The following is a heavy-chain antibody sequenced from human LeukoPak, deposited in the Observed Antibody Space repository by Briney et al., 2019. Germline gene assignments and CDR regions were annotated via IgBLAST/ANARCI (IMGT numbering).Heavy chain of an antibody. J-gene: IGHJ4*02. CDR3: AKAAQGAAVAGIFFDY. V-gene: IGHV3-23*01. Sequence: GGSLRLSCAASGFAFSSYALSWVRQAPGKRPEWVSAISGSGGSTYYADSVKGRFTISRDNSKNTLYLQMNSLRAEDTAVYYCAKAAQGAAVAGIFFDYWGQGTLVTVSS. D-gene: IGHD6-19*01. CDR1: GFAFSSYA. CDR2: ISGSGGST.